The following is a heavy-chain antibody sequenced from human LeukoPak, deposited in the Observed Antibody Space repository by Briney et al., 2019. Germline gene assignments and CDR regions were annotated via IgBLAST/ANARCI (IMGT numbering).Heavy chain of an antibody. CDR2: INQDGSEK. Sequence: PGGSLILSCVASGFTVSSYWMSWVRQAPGKGLEWVANINQDGSEKYYVDFVKGRFTISRNNAKNSLYLQMNSLRAEDTAVYYCARGHSGYYRDKIPRADYWGQGTLVTVSS. CDR1: GFTVSSYW. V-gene: IGHV3-7*01. D-gene: IGHD3-22*01. CDR3: ARGHSGYYRDKIPRADY. J-gene: IGHJ4*02.